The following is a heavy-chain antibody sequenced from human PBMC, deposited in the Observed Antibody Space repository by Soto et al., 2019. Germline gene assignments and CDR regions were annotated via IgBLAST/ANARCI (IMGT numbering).Heavy chain of an antibody. V-gene: IGHV1-18*01. CDR3: AREGDVPYYYYGMDV. CDR2: ISGYDGRT. CDR1: GYTFTSYG. Sequence: QVHVVQSGAEVKKPGASVKVSCKTSGYTFTSYGITWVRQAPGQGLEWLGWISGYDGRTNLAQKVQDRVTMTTDTSTSTGYMELRSLRSDETAVYYCAREGDVPYYYYGMDVWGQGTTVTVSS. D-gene: IGHD2-21*02. J-gene: IGHJ6*02.